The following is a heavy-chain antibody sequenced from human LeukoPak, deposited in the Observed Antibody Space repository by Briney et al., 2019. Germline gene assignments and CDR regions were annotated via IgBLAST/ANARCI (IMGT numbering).Heavy chain of an antibody. D-gene: IGHD6-13*01. CDR1: GFTFSSYA. J-gene: IGHJ4*02. V-gene: IGHV3-30-3*01. CDR2: ISYDGSNK. Sequence: GGSLRLSCAASGFTFSSYAMSWVRQAPGKGLEWVAVISYDGSNKYYADSVKGRFTISRDNSKNTLYLQMNSLRAEDTAVYYCARESIAAAGFDYWGQGTLVTVSS. CDR3: ARESIAAAGFDY.